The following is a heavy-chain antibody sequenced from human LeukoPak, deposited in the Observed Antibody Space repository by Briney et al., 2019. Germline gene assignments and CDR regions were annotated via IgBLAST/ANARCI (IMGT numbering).Heavy chain of an antibody. CDR2: IYSGGST. D-gene: IGHD5-12*01. J-gene: IGHJ4*02. V-gene: IGHV3-66*02. CDR1: GFTVSSNY. Sequence: GGSLRLSCAASGFTVSSNYMSWVRQAPGKGLEWVSVIYSGGSTYYADSVKGRFTISRDNSKNTLYLQMNSLRAEDTAVYYCARDRGYSGYDGDPIDYWGQGTLVTVSS. CDR3: ARDRGYSGYDGDPIDY.